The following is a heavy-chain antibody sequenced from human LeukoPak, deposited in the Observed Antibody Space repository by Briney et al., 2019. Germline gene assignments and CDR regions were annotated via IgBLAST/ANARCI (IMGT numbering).Heavy chain of an antibody. CDR2: IYYSGST. CDR3: ARGLGGFWSGYLGDY. CDR1: GGSISSYY. V-gene: IGHV4-59*01. Sequence: SETLSLTCTVSGGSISSYYWSWIRQPPGKGLEWIGYIYYSGSTNYNPSLKSRVTISVDTSKNQFSLKLSSVTAADTAVYYCARGLGGFWSGYLGDYWGQGTLVTVSS. D-gene: IGHD3-3*01. J-gene: IGHJ4*02.